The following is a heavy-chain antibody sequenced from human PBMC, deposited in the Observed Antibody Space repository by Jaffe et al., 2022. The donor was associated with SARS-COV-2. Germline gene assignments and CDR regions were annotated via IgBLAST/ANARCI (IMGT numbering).Heavy chain of an antibody. V-gene: IGHV3-30*04. D-gene: IGHD2-21*02. CDR1: GFTFSSYA. J-gene: IGHJ3*02. Sequence: QVQLVESGGGVVQPGRSLRLSCAASGFTFSSYAMHWVRQAPGKGLEWVAVISYDGSNKYYADSVKGRFTISRDNSKNTLYLQMNSLRAEDTAVYYCAREAYCGGDCYLYDAFDIWGQGTMVTVSS. CDR2: ISYDGSNK. CDR3: AREAYCGGDCYLYDAFDI.